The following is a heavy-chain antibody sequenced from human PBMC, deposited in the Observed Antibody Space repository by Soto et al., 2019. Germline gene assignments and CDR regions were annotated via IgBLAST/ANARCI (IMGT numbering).Heavy chain of an antibody. D-gene: IGHD3-22*01. CDR3: ARGSYYYDSSGYYPLFY. CDR1: GGTFSSYA. Sequence: SVKFSCKASGGTFSSYAIIWVRQAPGQGLEWMGGIIPIFGTANDAQKFQGRVTVTADKSTSTAYMELSSLRSEDTAVYYCARGSYYYDSSGYYPLFYWGQGTLVTVSS. V-gene: IGHV1-69*06. J-gene: IGHJ4*02. CDR2: IIPIFGTA.